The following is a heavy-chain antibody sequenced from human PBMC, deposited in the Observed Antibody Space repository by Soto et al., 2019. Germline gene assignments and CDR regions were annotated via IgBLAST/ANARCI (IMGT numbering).Heavy chain of an antibody. V-gene: IGHV3-23*01. CDR3: AKRRAASGSLAPRLDF. CDR2: ISGGGDNT. J-gene: IGHJ6*04. Sequence: EVQLLESGGGLVQPGGSLRLSCAASGFTFNNYAMTWVRQAPGKGLEWVSAISGGGDNTSYADSVKGRFTVSRDGSKNTLDLQMTGLRAEDTALYYCAKRRAASGSLAPRLDFSGKGNSVTVSS. CDR1: GFTFNNYA. D-gene: IGHD3-10*01.